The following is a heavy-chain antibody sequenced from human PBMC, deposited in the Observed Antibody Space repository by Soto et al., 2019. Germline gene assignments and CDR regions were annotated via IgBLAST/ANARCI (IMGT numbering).Heavy chain of an antibody. Sequence: EVQLMESGGGLVQPGGSLRLSCASSGFTLSMSAVSWVRQAPGKGLEWVSYISDSGDRTYYADSVKGRFTISRDRSKNTVSLQMDSLRAEDTAAYYCAKDRGIIVKAGDAFDVWGQGTKVTVSS. J-gene: IGHJ3*01. D-gene: IGHD3-16*02. V-gene: IGHV3-23*01. CDR2: ISDSGDRT. CDR1: GFTLSMSA. CDR3: AKDRGIIVKAGDAFDV.